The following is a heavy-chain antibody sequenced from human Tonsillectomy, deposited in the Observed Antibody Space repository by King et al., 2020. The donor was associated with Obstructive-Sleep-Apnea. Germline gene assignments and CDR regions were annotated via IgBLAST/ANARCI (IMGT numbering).Heavy chain of an antibody. CDR3: ARDPYDILTGYHDAFDI. V-gene: IGHV4-59*01. CDR1: GGSISSYY. Sequence: VQLQESGPGLVKPSETLSLTCTVSGGSISSYYWSWIRPPPGKGLEWIGYIYYSGSTNYNPSLTSRVTLSVDTSKNQFSLKLSSVTAADTAVYYCARDPYDILTGYHDAFDIWGQGTMVTVSS. J-gene: IGHJ3*02. CDR2: IYYSGST. D-gene: IGHD3-9*01.